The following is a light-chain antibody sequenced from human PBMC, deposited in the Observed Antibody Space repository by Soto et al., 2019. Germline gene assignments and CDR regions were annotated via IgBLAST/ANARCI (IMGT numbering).Light chain of an antibody. Sequence: QSVLTQPSSVSGAPGQRVTISCTGSSSNIGAGYGVHWYQHLPVAAPKLLIYGNSNRPSGVPDRFSGSKSGTSASLAITGLQAEDETDYYCQSYDSSLNGYVFGAGTKLTVL. V-gene: IGLV1-40*01. J-gene: IGLJ1*01. CDR3: QSYDSSLNGYV. CDR2: GNS. CDR1: SSNIGAGYG.